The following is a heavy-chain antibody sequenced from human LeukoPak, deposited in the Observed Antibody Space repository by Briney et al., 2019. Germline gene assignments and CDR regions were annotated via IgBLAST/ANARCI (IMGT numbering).Heavy chain of an antibody. CDR2: INHSGST. J-gene: IGHJ6*03. CDR1: GVSFSGYY. CDR3: ARANKDKIDYYYYYYMDV. V-gene: IGHV4-34*01. D-gene: IGHD1/OR15-1a*01. Sequence: SETLSLTCAVYGVSFSGYYWSWIRQPPGKGLEWIGEINHSGSTNYNPSLKSRVTISVNTSKNQFSLKLSSVTAADTAVHYCARANKDKIDYYYYYYMDVWGKGTTVTVSS.